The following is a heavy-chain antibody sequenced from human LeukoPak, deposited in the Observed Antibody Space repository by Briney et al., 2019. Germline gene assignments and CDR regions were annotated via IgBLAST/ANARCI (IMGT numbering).Heavy chain of an antibody. Sequence: GGSLRLSCAASGFTFSSYEMNWVRQAPGKGLEWVANIKQDGSEKYYVDSVKGRFTISRDNAKNSLYLQMNSLRAEDTAVYYCARGYYDILTGYYTYYFDYWGQGTLVTVSS. V-gene: IGHV3-7*01. D-gene: IGHD3-9*01. CDR3: ARGYYDILTGYYTYYFDY. CDR2: IKQDGSEK. CDR1: GFTFSSYE. J-gene: IGHJ4*02.